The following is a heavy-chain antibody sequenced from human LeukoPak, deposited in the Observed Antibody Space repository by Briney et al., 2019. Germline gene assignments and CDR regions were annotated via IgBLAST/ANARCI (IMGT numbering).Heavy chain of an antibody. CDR1: GFTFSSYA. D-gene: IGHD2-15*01. J-gene: IGHJ6*03. CDR3: ARVGRLDYYYYMDV. Sequence: GGSLRLSCAASGFTFSSYAMSWVRQAPGKGLEWVSGINWNGGSTGYADSVKGRFTISRDNAKNSLYLQMNSLRAEDTALYYCARVGRLDYYYYMDVWGKGTTVTVSS. CDR2: INWNGGST. V-gene: IGHV3-20*04.